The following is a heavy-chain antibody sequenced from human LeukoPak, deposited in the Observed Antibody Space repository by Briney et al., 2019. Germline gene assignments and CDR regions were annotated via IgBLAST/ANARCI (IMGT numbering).Heavy chain of an antibody. CDR3: ARVDGSCSGGSCPSGNWFDP. CDR1: RGPISSGNYY. CDR2: FHTRGST. Sequence: SETLSLTCTVSRGPISSGNYYWSWIRQPAGTGLEWIGRFHTRGSTNYNPSLKSRVIISVDTSKNQFSLKLNSVTAADTAVYYCARVDGSCSGGSCPSGNWFDPWGQGTLVTVSS. J-gene: IGHJ5*02. V-gene: IGHV4-61*02. D-gene: IGHD2-15*01.